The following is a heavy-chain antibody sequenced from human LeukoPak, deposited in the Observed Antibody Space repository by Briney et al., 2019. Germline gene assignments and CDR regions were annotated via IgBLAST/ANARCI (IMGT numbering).Heavy chain of an antibody. J-gene: IGHJ4*02. V-gene: IGHV4-59*08. CDR3: ASGSYYFDY. Sequence: PSETLSLTCTVSGGSIRSYYWSWLRQPPGKGLEWIGYIYYSGSTKYNPSLKSRATISVDTSKNQFSLKLNTVTAAYTAVYYCASGSYYFDYWGQGTLVTVSS. CDR1: GGSIRSYY. CDR2: IYYSGST. D-gene: IGHD1-26*01.